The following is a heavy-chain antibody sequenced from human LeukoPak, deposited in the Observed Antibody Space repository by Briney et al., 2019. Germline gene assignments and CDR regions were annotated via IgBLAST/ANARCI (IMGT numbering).Heavy chain of an antibody. CDR3: ARDLKGRGELLGY. Sequence: ASVKVSCKASGYTFTGYYIHWVRQAPGQGLEWMGIINPSDGSTSYAQKFQGRVTMTRDTSTSTVYMDLSSLRSEDTAVYYCARDLKGRGELLGYWGQGTLVTVSS. J-gene: IGHJ4*02. V-gene: IGHV1-46*01. CDR1: GYTFTGYY. D-gene: IGHD1-26*01. CDR2: INPSDGST.